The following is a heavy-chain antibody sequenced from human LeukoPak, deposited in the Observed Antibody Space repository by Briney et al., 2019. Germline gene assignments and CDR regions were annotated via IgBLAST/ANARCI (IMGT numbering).Heavy chain of an antibody. CDR1: GFTFGTYA. CDR2: ISGSGGST. D-gene: IGHD2-2*03. Sequence: GGSLRLSCAASGFTFGTYAMSWVRQAPGEGLEWVSAISGSGGSTYYADSVKGRFTISRDNSKNTLYLQMNSLRAEDTAVYYCAKGGYCSSTSCHFDAFDIWGQGTMVTVSS. CDR3: AKGGYCSSTSCHFDAFDI. J-gene: IGHJ3*02. V-gene: IGHV3-23*01.